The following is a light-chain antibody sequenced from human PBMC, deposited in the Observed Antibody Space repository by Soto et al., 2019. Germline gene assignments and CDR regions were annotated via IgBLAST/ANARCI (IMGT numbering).Light chain of an antibody. J-gene: IGKJ5*01. CDR2: DAS. CDR3: QQRSKWPIT. V-gene: IGKV3-11*01. CDR1: QSVSSY. Sequence: EIVMTQSPATLSVSPGERATLSCRASQSVSSYLAWYQQKPGQAPRLLIYDASKRATGIPARFSGSGSGTGFTLTISSLEPEDFAVYYCQQRSKWPITFGQGTRLEIK.